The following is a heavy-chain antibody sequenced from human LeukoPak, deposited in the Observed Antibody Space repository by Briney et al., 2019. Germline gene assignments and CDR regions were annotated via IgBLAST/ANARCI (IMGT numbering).Heavy chain of an antibody. CDR1: GGSISSYY. J-gene: IGHJ6*03. V-gene: IGHV4-59*01. Sequence: SETLSLTCTVSGGSISSYYWSWIRQPPGKGLECIAYIYYSDSTNYKPSLKSRVTVSVDTSKNQFSLKLSFVTAADTAVYYCARFPGGAEYRHYYYMDVWGTGTTVTVSS. CDR2: IYYSDST. CDR3: ARFPGGAEYRHYYYMDV. D-gene: IGHD1-14*01.